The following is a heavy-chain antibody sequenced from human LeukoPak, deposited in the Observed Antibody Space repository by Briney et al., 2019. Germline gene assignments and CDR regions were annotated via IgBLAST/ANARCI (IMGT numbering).Heavy chain of an antibody. V-gene: IGHV3-21*04. CDR1: GFTFSSYE. CDR3: ATYRQVLLPFES. CDR2: ISTSNSYI. J-gene: IGHJ4*02. D-gene: IGHD2/OR15-2a*01. Sequence: GGSLRLSCAASGFTFSSYEMNWVRQAPGKGLEWVSSISTSNSYIYYADSVQGRFTISRDNAKNSLYLQMNSLRAEDTAIYYCATYRQVLLPFESWGQGTLVTVSS.